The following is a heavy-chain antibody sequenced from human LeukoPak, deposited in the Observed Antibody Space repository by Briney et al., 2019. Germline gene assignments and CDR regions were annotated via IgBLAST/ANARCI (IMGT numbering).Heavy chain of an antibody. D-gene: IGHD3-22*01. J-gene: IGHJ4*02. Sequence: PGGSLRLSCEVSGLTFSRHAMNWVRQAPGKGREGVSYISSSGSTIYYTDSVKGRFTISRDNAKNSLYLQMNSLRDEDTALYYCALYFYDSSGYPSFDYWGQGTLVTVSS. CDR3: ALYFYDSSGYPSFDY. V-gene: IGHV3-48*02. CDR1: GLTFSRHA. CDR2: ISSSGSTI.